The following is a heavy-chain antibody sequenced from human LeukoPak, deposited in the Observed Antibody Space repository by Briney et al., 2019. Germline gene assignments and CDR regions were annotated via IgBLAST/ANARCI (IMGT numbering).Heavy chain of an antibody. CDR1: GYTFTSYA. CDR2: INAGNGNT. CDR3: ARGRSGYGRAFDI. Sequence: ASVKVSCKASGYTFTSYAMHWVRQAPGQRLEWMGWINAGNGNTKCSQKFQGRVTITRDTSARTAYMELSSLRSEDTAVYYCARGRSGYGRAFDIWGQGTMVTVSS. D-gene: IGHD5-12*01. J-gene: IGHJ3*02. V-gene: IGHV1-3*01.